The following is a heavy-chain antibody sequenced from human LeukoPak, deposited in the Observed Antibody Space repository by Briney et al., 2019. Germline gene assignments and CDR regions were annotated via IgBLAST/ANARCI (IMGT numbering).Heavy chain of an antibody. CDR3: ARGRFYYGSGKAGYYYYMDV. D-gene: IGHD3-10*01. CDR1: GGTFSNYG. J-gene: IGHJ6*03. CDR2: IIPIFGTA. V-gene: IGHV1-69*06. Sequence: SVKVSCKASGGTFSNYGISWVRQAPGQGLEWMGGIIPIFGTANYAQKFQGRVTITADKSTSTAYMELSGLRSEDTAVYYCARGRFYYGSGKAGYYYYMDVWGKGTTVTISS.